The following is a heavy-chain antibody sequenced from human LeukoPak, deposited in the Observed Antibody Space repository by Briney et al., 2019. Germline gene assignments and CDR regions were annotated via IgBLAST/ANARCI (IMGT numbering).Heavy chain of an antibody. V-gene: IGHV3-30*04. J-gene: IGHJ4*02. CDR1: GFTFSNYA. Sequence: PGGSLRLSCASSGFTFSNYAMHWVRQAPGKGLEWVAVISYDGSKQDYVDPVKGRFTISRDNSKNTLYLQMNSLGAEDTAVYYCGSTIFGVVIDLDSGYYWGQGTLVTVSS. CDR3: GSTIFGVVIDLDSGYY. D-gene: IGHD3-3*01. CDR2: ISYDGSKQ.